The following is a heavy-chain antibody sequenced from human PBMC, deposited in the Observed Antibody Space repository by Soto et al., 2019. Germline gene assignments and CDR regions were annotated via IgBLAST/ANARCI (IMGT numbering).Heavy chain of an antibody. D-gene: IGHD2-15*01. CDR3: AKDVCGGSCYYFDY. CDR2: ISYDGSNK. V-gene: IGHV3-30*18. Sequence: GGSLRLSCAASGFTFSSYGMHWVRQAPGKGLEWVAVISYDGSNKYYADSVKGRFTISRDNSKNTLYLQMNSLRAEDTAVYYCAKDVCGGSCYYFDYWGQGTLVTVS. CDR1: GFTFSSYG. J-gene: IGHJ4*02.